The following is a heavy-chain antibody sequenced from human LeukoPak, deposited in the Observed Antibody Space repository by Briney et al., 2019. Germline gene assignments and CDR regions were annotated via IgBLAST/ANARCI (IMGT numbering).Heavy chain of an antibody. V-gene: IGHV4-4*07. J-gene: IGHJ3*02. CDR3: ARVLYSSSSAWPDAFDI. CDR2: IYTSGNT. CDR1: GGSISSYY. Sequence: TSETLSLTCTVSGGSISSYYWSWLRQPAGKGLEWIGRIYTSGNTNYNPSLKSRVTMSLDTSKNQFSLKLSSVTAADTAQYYCARVLYSSSSAWPDAFDIWGQGTMVTVSS. D-gene: IGHD6-13*01.